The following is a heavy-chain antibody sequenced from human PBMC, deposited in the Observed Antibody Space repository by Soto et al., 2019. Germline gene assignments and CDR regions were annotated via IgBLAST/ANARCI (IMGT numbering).Heavy chain of an antibody. CDR1: GFSLTTRGTC. Sequence: PTLVNPTQTLTLPCTFSGFSLTTRGTCVAWIRQPPGGALEWLAYIDWDDTEYYSTSLETRLTISKDTSKKQVVLAMTNVDPLDTATYYCARARTSYNPYPDYWGQGTLVTVSS. CDR2: IDWDDTE. CDR3: ARARTSYNPYPDY. D-gene: IGHD1-20*01. J-gene: IGHJ4*02. V-gene: IGHV2-70*01.